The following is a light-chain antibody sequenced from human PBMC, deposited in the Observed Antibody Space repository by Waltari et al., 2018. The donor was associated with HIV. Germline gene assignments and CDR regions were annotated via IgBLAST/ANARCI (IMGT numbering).Light chain of an antibody. CDR3: CSYVGSYTYV. CDR1: SSDVGCYNY. V-gene: IGLV2-11*01. CDR2: DVS. Sequence: QSALTQPRSVSGSPGQSVTISCTGTSSDVGCYNYVSWYQQHPGKAPKLMIYDVSKRPSVVPDRCCGSKSGNTASLTISGLQAEDEADFYCCSYVGSYTYVFGTGTKVTVL. J-gene: IGLJ1*01.